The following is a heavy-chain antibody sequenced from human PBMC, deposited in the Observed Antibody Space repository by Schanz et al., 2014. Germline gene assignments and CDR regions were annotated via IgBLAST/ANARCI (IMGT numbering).Heavy chain of an antibody. CDR3: ARDGGRDGYNLAFDV. CDR2: ISYDGNNE. D-gene: IGHD5-12*01. J-gene: IGHJ3*01. Sequence: QVQLVESGGGVVQPGRSRRLSCEASGFTFSSYGMHWVRQAPGKGLEWVAVISYDGNNEDYADSVKGRFSISRDNSKNTLYLQMNSLRAEDTAVYFCARDGGRDGYNLAFDVWGQGTLVTVSS. CDR1: GFTFSSYG. V-gene: IGHV3-30*03.